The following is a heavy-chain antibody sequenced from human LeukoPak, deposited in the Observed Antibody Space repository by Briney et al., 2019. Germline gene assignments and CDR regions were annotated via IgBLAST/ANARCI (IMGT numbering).Heavy chain of an antibody. J-gene: IGHJ5*02. V-gene: IGHV3-48*03. CDR2: ISSSGSTI. CDR1: GFTFSSYE. D-gene: IGHD5-18*01. Sequence: PGGSLRLSCAASGFTFSSYEMNWVRQAPGKGLEWVSYISSSGSTIYYADSVKGRFTISRDNAKNSLYLQMNSLRAEDTAVYYCARGGWIQLWKYNWFDPWGQGTLVTVSS. CDR3: ARGGWIQLWKYNWFDP.